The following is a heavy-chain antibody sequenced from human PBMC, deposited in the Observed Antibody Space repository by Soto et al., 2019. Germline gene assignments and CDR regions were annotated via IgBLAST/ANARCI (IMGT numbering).Heavy chain of an antibody. Sequence: GASVKVSCKASGYTFASYAISWVRQAPGQGLEWMGRIIPILGIANYAQKFQGRVTITADKSTSTAYMELSSLRSEDTAVYYCARDVFGYDSSGYYWLYWGQGTLVTVSS. V-gene: IGHV1-69*04. CDR2: IIPILGIA. J-gene: IGHJ4*02. D-gene: IGHD3-22*01. CDR1: GYTFASYA. CDR3: ARDVFGYDSSGYYWLY.